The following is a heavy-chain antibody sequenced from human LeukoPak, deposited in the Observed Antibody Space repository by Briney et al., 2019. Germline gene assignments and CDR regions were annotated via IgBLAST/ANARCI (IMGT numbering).Heavy chain of an antibody. Sequence: SEPLSLPCAVSGASISSSYWGWIRQSPGKGLEWIGYIQGSGSTDYNPSLKRRAIISLDRSKNDFSLKMSSVTAADSAVYYCARQNLYDWFDSWGQGALVTVSS. D-gene: IGHD2-8*01. CDR2: IQGSGST. V-gene: IGHV4-59*08. CDR1: GASISSSY. J-gene: IGHJ5*01. CDR3: ARQNLYDWFDS.